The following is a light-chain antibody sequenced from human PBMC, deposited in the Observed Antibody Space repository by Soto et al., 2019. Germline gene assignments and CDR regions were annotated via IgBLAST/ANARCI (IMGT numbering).Light chain of an antibody. V-gene: IGKV1-6*01. CDR3: LQDYNYPWT. CDR1: QGIRSD. Sequence: AIPMTQSPSSLSASVGDRVTITCRASQGIRSDLGWYQQKPGKAPKLLIYAASSLQSGVPSRFSGSGSGTDFTLTISNLQPEDFATYYCLQDYNYPWTFGQGTKVEIK. CDR2: AAS. J-gene: IGKJ1*01.